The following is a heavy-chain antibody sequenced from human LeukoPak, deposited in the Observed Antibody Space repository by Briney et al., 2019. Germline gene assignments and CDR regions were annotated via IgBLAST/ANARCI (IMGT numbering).Heavy chain of an antibody. D-gene: IGHD4-17*01. J-gene: IGHJ3*02. CDR3: AREHLRSHYGDDAFDI. CDR1: GYSISSGYY. CDR2: IYHSGST. Sequence: PSETLSLTCTVSGYSISSGYYWGWIRQPPGKGLEWIGSIYHSGSTYYNPSLKSRVTISVDTSKNQFSLKLSSVTAADTAVYYCAREHLRSHYGDDAFDIWGQGTMVTVSS. V-gene: IGHV4-38-2*02.